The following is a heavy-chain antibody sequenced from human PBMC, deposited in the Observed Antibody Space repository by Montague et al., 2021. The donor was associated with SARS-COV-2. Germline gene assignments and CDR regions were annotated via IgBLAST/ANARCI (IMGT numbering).Heavy chain of an antibody. Sequence: SETLSLTCTVSGGSISSYYWSWIRQPPGKGLEWIGYIYYSGSTNXNLSLKSRVTISVDTSKNQFSLKLSSVTAADTAVYYCARARSGRLFDYWGQGTLVTVPS. J-gene: IGHJ4*02. CDR3: ARARSGRLFDY. CDR1: GGSISSYY. V-gene: IGHV4-59*01. D-gene: IGHD3-10*01. CDR2: IYYSGST.